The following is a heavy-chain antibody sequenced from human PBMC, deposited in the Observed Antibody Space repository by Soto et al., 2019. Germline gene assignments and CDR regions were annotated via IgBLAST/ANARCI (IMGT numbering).Heavy chain of an antibody. CDR1: GFTFSSYG. J-gene: IGHJ4*02. CDR3: APPLDYYDSRGYYYRAPYFDY. Sequence: GGSLRLSCAASGFTFSSYGMHWVRQAPGKGLEWVAVISYDGSNKYYADSVKGRFTISRDNSKNTLYLQMNSLRAEDTAVYYCAPPLDYYDSRGYYYRAPYFDYWGQGTLVTVSS. V-gene: IGHV3-30*03. CDR2: ISYDGSNK. D-gene: IGHD3-22*01.